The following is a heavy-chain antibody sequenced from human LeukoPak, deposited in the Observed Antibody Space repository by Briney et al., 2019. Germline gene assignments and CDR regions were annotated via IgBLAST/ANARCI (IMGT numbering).Heavy chain of an antibody. J-gene: IGHJ4*02. D-gene: IGHD4-17*01. CDR1: GGSISGYY. V-gene: IGHV4-4*07. CDR3: AREYGDLDY. CDR2: IYSSGSA. Sequence: PSGTLSLTCGVSGGSISGYYWSWVRQPAGKGLEWIGRIYSSGSANYNPSLKSRVTMSVDTSNNQFSLKLTSVGAADTAVYYCAREYGDLDYWGQGTLVTVSS.